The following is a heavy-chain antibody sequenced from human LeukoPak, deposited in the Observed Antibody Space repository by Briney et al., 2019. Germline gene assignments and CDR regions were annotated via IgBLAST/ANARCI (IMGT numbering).Heavy chain of an antibody. CDR3: ERAFGGVVYFDY. CDR2: INPNSGGT. D-gene: IGHD3-16*01. V-gene: IGHV1-2*02. J-gene: IGHJ4*02. CDR1: GYTFTGYY. Sequence: ASVKVSCKASGYTFTGYYMHWVRQAPGQGLEWMGWINPNSGGTNYAQKFQGRVTMTRDTSISTAYMELSRLRSDDTAVYYCERAFGGVVYFDYWGQGTLVTVSS.